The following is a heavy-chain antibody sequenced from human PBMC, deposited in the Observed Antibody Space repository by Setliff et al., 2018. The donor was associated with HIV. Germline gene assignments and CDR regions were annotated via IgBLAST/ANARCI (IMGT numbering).Heavy chain of an antibody. CDR3: ARGGPGSSFGYDWFDP. CDR1: GGSVSSDKFY. D-gene: IGHD5-18*01. CDR2: FYTSGNI. V-gene: IGHV4-61*09. J-gene: IGHJ5*02. Sequence: SETLSLTCSVSGGSVSSDKFYWTWIRQPAGKGLEWIGHFYTSGNIHYSPSLKSRVTISMDTSKNQLFLNLTSVTAADTAIYYCARGGPGSSFGYDWFDPWGQGTPVTVSS.